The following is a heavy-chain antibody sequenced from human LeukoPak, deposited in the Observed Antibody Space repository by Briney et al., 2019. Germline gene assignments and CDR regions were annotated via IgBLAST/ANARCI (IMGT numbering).Heavy chain of an antibody. V-gene: IGHV4-39*01. CDR1: GGSISSSSHY. CDR3: ARHRGYYSSSYDY. Sequence: PSETLSFTCTVSGGSISSSSHYWGWIRQPPGKSLEWTGSIYYTGNTYSNPSLKSRLTISVDTSKNQFSLKLSSVTAADTAVYYSARHRGYYSSSYDYWGQGTLVTVSS. CDR2: IYYTGNT. J-gene: IGHJ4*02. D-gene: IGHD6-13*01.